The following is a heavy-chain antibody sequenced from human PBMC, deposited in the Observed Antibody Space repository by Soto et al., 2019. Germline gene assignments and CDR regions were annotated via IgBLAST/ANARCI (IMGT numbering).Heavy chain of an antibody. CDR3: ARREIQGPIDY. CDR2: IYYSGAT. D-gene: IGHD1-26*01. CDR1: GYSISSSKW. Sequence: QVQLQESGPGLVKPSDTLSLTCAVSGYSISSSKWWGWIRQPPGKGLEWIGYIYYSGATYYNPSLTRRVTMSVDTSKNQFSLKLTSVTAVDTAVYYCARREIQGPIDYWGQGTLVSVSS. V-gene: IGHV4-28*01. J-gene: IGHJ4*02.